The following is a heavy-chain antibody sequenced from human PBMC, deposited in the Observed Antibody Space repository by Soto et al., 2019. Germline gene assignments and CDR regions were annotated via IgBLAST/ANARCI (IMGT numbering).Heavy chain of an antibody. CDR3: ARISGLAVAGYNWFDP. D-gene: IGHD6-19*01. CDR1: GGSISSGGYS. J-gene: IGHJ5*02. CDR2: IYHSGST. V-gene: IGHV4-30-2*01. Sequence: SETLSLTCAVSGGSISSGGYSWSWIRQPPGKGLEWIGYIYHSGSTYYSPSFQGQVTISADKSISTAYLQWSSLKASDTAMYYCARISGLAVAGYNWFDPWGQGTLVTVSS.